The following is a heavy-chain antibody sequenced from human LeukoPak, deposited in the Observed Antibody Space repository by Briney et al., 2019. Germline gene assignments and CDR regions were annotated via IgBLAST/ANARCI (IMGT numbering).Heavy chain of an antibody. J-gene: IGHJ4*02. CDR2: ISSSSSYI. CDR1: GFTFSTYS. V-gene: IGHV3-21*01. D-gene: IGHD6-19*01. CDR3: ARSTAEIWGIAVTGTDY. Sequence: GGSLRLSCAASGFTFSTYSMNWVRQAPGKGLEWVSSISSSSSYIYYADSVRGRFTISRDNAKNSLYLQMNSLRAEDTAVYYCARSTAEIWGIAVTGTDYWGQGTLVTVSS.